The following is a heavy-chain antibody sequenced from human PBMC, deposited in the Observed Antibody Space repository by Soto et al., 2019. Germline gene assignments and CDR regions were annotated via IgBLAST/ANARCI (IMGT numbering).Heavy chain of an antibody. D-gene: IGHD6-13*01. V-gene: IGHV3-15*01. CDR1: GFTFSNAW. CDR3: TTVEIAAAGTSDY. J-gene: IGHJ4*02. CDR2: IKSKTDGGTT. Sequence: GGSLRLSCAASGFTFSNAWMSWVRQAPGKGLEWVGRIKSKTDGGTTDYAAPVKGRFTISRDDSKNTLYLQMNSLKTEDTAVYYCTTVEIAAAGTSDYWGQGTLVTVSS.